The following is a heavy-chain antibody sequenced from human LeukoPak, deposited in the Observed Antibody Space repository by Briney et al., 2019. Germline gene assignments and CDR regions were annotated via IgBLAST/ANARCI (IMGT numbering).Heavy chain of an antibody. V-gene: IGHV3-48*03. CDR2: ISSYGSTI. J-gene: IGHJ5*02. CDR3: ARSPSYKGWVDP. D-gene: IGHD1-14*01. CDR1: GFTFSTYE. Sequence: GGSLRLSCTASGFTFSTYEMSWVRQAPGKGLEWVSYISSYGSTIYYADSVKGRFTISRDNAKNSLYLQMNSLRVEDTAVYYCARSPSYKGWVDPWGQGSLVTVSS.